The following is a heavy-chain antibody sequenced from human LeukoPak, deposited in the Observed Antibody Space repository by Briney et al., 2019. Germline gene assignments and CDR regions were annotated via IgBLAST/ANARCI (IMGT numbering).Heavy chain of an antibody. Sequence: SETLSLTCAVYGGSFSGYYWSWIRQPPGKGLEWIGEINHSGSTNYNPSLKSRVTISVDTSKNQFSLKLSSVTAADTAVYYCATGEDYDSSGYWGQGTPVTVSS. CDR2: INHSGST. D-gene: IGHD3-22*01. CDR1: GGSFSGYY. CDR3: ATGEDYDSSGY. J-gene: IGHJ4*02. V-gene: IGHV4-34*01.